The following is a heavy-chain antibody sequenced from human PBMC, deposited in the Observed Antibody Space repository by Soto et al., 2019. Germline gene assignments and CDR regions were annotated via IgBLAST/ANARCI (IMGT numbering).Heavy chain of an antibody. CDR3: ARGQRFSDWFDP. CDR1: GGAISSYY. V-gene: IGHV4-4*07. D-gene: IGHD3-3*01. Sequence: SETLSLTCTVTGGAISSYYWTWIRQSAGGGLEWIGRIYRRGSTNYNPPLKRRVTISLDTSMNHFSLRLRSVTAADTAVYYCARGQRFSDWFDPWGQGALVTV. CDR2: IYRRGST. J-gene: IGHJ5*02.